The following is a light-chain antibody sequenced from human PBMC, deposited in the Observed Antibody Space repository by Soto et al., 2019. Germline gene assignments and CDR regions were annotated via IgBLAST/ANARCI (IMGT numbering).Light chain of an antibody. Sequence: QSVLTQPRSVSGSPGHSVAISCTGTSSDVGGYTYVAWYRQYPGKAPKLMLYDVSKRPSGVPDRFSGPKSGNTASLTISGLQAEDEADYYCCSYAGRYIVVFGGGTKLTVL. CDR1: SSDVGGYTY. CDR3: CSYAGRYIVV. CDR2: DVS. J-gene: IGLJ2*01. V-gene: IGLV2-11*01.